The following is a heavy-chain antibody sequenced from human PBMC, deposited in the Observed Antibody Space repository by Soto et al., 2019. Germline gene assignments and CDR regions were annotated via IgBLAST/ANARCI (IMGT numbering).Heavy chain of an antibody. CDR2: IYWDDDK. D-gene: IGHD2-2*01. Sequence: QITLKESGPTLVKPTQTLTLTCTFSGLSLSTSGVGVGWIRQPPGKALEWLALIYWDDDKRYSPSLQSSLTTPEATSKNHVVLTVTHMDPVHTATCSCARSDYCSSSGCYLVVFDYWGQGTPVTVSS. CDR3: ARSDYCSSSGCYLVVFDY. V-gene: IGHV2-5*02. J-gene: IGHJ4*02. CDR1: GLSLSTSGVG.